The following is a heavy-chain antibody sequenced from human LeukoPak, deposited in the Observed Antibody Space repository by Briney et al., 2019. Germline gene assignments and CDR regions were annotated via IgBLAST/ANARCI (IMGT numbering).Heavy chain of an antibody. J-gene: IGHJ5*02. CDR3: ACRKYYDTWSDP. V-gene: IGHV5-51*01. CDR1: GNSFTTYW. CDR2: IYPGDSDI. Sequence: GESLKISCKGFGNSFTTYWIGWVRQMPGKGLEWMGIIYPGDSDIRYSPSFQGQVTISADQSTATAYLQWSSLKDSDTAIYYCACRKYYDTWSDPWGQGTLVTVSS. D-gene: IGHD3-3*01.